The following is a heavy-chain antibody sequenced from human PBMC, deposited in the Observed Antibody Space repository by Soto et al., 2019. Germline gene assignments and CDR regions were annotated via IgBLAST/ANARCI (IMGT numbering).Heavy chain of an antibody. J-gene: IGHJ3*02. CDR3: STDPNGDYIGAFDN. CDR1: RFSFSNYA. CDR2: ITGSGGGT. D-gene: IGHD4-17*01. V-gene: IGHV3-23*01. Sequence: VQLLESGGRLVPPGGSLRLSCAGSRFSFSNYAMTSARQAPGEGLEWVSSITGSGGGTTYADSVKGRFTISRDNSKNILYLQMDSLRADDTAVYYCSTDPNGDYIGAFDNWGQGTMVTVSS.